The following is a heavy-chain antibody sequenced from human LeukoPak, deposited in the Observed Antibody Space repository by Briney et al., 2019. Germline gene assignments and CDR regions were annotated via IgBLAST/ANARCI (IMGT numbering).Heavy chain of an antibody. J-gene: IGHJ5*02. V-gene: IGHV3-53*01. CDR3: ARVDTATQNNWFDP. D-gene: IGHD5-18*01. CDR2: IYSGGST. CDR1: GFTVSSNY. Sequence: GGSLRLSCAASGFTVSSNYMSWVRQAPGKGQEWVSVIYSGGSTYYADSVKGRLTISRDNSKNTLYLQMNSLRAEDTAVYYCARVDTATQNNWFDPWGQGTLVTVSS.